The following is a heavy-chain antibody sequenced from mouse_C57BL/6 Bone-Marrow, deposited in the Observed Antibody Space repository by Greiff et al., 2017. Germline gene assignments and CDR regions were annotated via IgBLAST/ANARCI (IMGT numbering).Heavy chain of an antibody. CDR3: ARSYCGISQN. V-gene: IGHV1-7*01. CDR2: INPSSGYT. J-gene: IGHJ2*01. Sequence: QVMLQQSGAELAKPGASVKLSCKASGYTFTSYWMLWVNQRPGQGLEWLGYINPSSGYTQNNQKFKDKATLTADKSSSTAYMQLSSLTYEDSAVYYCARSYCGISQNWGQGTTLTVSS. D-gene: IGHD1-1*01. CDR1: GYTFTSYW.